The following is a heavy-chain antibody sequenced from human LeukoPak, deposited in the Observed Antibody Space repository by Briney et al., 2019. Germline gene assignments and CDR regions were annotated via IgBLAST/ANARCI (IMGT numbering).Heavy chain of an antibody. Sequence: GGSLRLSCAASGFTFSSYAMTWVRQAPGKGLEWISAVSYDITRTFYADSVKGRFAISRDNSRNTLFLQMSSLRAEDTALYYCAKGSSGYFADLWGQGTLVTVSS. D-gene: IGHD3-22*01. J-gene: IGHJ5*02. CDR3: AKGSSGYFADL. CDR1: GFTFSSYA. CDR2: VSYDITRT. V-gene: IGHV3-23*01.